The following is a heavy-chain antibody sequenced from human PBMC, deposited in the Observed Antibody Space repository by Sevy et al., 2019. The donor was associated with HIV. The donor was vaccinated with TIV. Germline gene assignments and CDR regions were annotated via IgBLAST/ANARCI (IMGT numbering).Heavy chain of an antibody. CDR1: GFTFRSYW. D-gene: IGHD5-12*01. CDR3: TRVPGDGYNSPSFDY. J-gene: IGHJ4*02. Sequence: GGSLRPSCAASGFTFRSYWMHWVHQAPGKGLVWVSRIKSDGSSTTYADSVKGRFTISRDNAKNTVYLQMNSLRVEDTAVYYCTRVPGDGYNSPSFDYWGQGTLVTVSS. V-gene: IGHV3-74*01. CDR2: IKSDGSST.